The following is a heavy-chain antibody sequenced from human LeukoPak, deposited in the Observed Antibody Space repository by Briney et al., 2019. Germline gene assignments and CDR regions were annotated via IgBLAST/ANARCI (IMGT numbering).Heavy chain of an antibody. CDR2: SDHSGST. CDR1: GGSITDYY. Sequence: KPSETLSLTCTVSGGSITDYYWNWIRQPPGKGLEWIGYSDHSGSTNYNPSLKSRVTISVDTSKNQFSLKLSSVTAADTAVYYCARRRDGLAAGGGVDYWGQGTLVTVSS. V-gene: IGHV4-59*08. J-gene: IGHJ4*02. CDR3: ARRRDGLAAGGGVDY. D-gene: IGHD6-13*01.